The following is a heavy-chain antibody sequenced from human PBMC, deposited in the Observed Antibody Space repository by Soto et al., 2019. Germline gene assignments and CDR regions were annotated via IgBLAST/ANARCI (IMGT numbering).Heavy chain of an antibody. D-gene: IGHD3-3*01. V-gene: IGHV3-21*01. CDR1: GFTFSSYS. CDR2: ISSSSSYI. CDR3: AREYYDFWSGYPEPYYYGMDV. Sequence: GGSLRLSCAASGFTFSSYSMNWVRQAPGKGLEWVSSISSSSSYIYYADSVKGRFTISRDNAKNSLYLQMNSLRAEDTAVYYCAREYYDFWSGYPEPYYYGMDVWGQGTTVTVSS. J-gene: IGHJ6*02.